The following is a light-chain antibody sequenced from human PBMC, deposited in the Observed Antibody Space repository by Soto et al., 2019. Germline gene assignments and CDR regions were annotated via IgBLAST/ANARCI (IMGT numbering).Light chain of an antibody. Sequence: QSVLTQPPSVSGTPGQRVTISCSGSSSNIGINTVNWYQHLPGAAPKLLIYATSQRPSGVPDRFSGPKSGTSASLAIRGLQSDDQADYYCAACDDRLGGVVFGGGTKLTVL. CDR2: ATS. CDR1: SSNIGINT. V-gene: IGLV1-44*01. J-gene: IGLJ2*01. CDR3: AACDDRLGGVV.